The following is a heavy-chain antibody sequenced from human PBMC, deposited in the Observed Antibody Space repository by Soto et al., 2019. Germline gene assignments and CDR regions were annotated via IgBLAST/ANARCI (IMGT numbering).Heavy chain of an antibody. V-gene: IGHV1-69*13. D-gene: IGHD3-16*01. J-gene: IGHJ6*02. CDR2: IIPIFGTA. CDR1: GGTFSSYA. Sequence: GASVKVSCKASGGTFSSYAISWVRQAPGQGLEWMGGIIPIFGTANYAQKFQGRVTITADESTSTAYMELSSLRSEDTAVYYCARDPSSTQGGYYYGMDVWGQGTTVTVSS. CDR3: ARDPSSTQGGYYYGMDV.